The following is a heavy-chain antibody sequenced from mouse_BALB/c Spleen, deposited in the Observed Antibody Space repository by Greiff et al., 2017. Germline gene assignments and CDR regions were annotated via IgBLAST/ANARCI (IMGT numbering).Heavy chain of an antibody. J-gene: IGHJ1*01. CDR3: ARGGYDGDWYFDV. CDR1: GYTFTEYT. V-gene: IGHV1-18*01. Sequence: EVKLMESGPELVKPGASVKISCKTSGYTFTEYTMHWVKQSHGKSLEWIGGINPNNGGTSYNQKFKGKATLTVDKSSSTAYMELRSLTSEDSAVYYCARGGYDGDWYFDVWGAGTTVTVSS. D-gene: IGHD2-14*01. CDR2: INPNNGGT.